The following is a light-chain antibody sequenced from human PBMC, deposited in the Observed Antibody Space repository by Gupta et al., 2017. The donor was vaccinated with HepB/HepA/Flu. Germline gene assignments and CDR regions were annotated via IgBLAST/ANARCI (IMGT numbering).Light chain of an antibody. J-gene: IGLJ2*01. Sequence: SYVLTQPPSVSVAPGKTATITCGGNNIGSKSVHWYQQKAGQAPVLVVYDDSVRPSGIPGRFSGSNSETTATVTINRVEAGDEADYYCQVWASSSDHVVFGGGTKVTVL. V-gene: IGLV3-21*03. CDR1: NIGSKS. CDR3: QVWASSSDHVV. CDR2: DDS.